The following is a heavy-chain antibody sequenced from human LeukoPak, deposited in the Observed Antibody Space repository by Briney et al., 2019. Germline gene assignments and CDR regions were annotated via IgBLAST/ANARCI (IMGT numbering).Heavy chain of an antibody. Sequence: SGTLSLTCTVSGGSISSSSYYWGWIRQPPGKGLEWIGSIYYSGSTYYNPSLKSRVTISVDTSKNRFSLKLSSVTAADTAVYYCARLVRGDYYYYMDVWGKGTTVTISS. D-gene: IGHD3-10*01. V-gene: IGHV4-39*01. CDR1: GGSISSSSYY. CDR3: ARLVRGDYYYYMDV. CDR2: IYYSGST. J-gene: IGHJ6*03.